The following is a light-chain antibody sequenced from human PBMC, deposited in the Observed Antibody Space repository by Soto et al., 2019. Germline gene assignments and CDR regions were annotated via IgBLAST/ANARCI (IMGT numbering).Light chain of an antibody. Sequence: DIQMTQSPSTLSASVGDTVTITCRASQSLSYWLAWYQQKPGQAPKLLIHKASTLESGVPSRFSGSGSGTEFTLTISSLQPDDYCQQYDRFPYTFGQGTKLEIK. CDR1: QSLSYW. CDR2: KAS. V-gene: IGKV1-5*03. J-gene: IGKJ2*01. CDR3: RFPYT.